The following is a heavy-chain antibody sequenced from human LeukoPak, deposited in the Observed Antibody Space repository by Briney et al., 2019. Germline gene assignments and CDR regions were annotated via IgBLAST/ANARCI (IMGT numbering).Heavy chain of an antibody. J-gene: IGHJ4*02. Sequence: GGSLRLSCAASGFTVSSNYMAWVRQAPGKGLEWVSVIYSGGTIYYADSVKGRFTISRDNSKNTLYLQMNSLRAEDTAVYYCAREGSYDGTTMWYFDYWGQGTLVTVSS. CDR2: IYSGGTI. CDR3: AREGSYDGTTMWYFDY. V-gene: IGHV3-53*01. CDR1: GFTVSSNY. D-gene: IGHD3-16*01.